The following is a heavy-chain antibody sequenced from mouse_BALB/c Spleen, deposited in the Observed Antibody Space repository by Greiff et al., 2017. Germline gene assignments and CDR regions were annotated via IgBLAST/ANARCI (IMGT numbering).Heavy chain of an antibody. Sequence: EVQLQQSGPGLVKPSQSLSLTCTVTGYSITSDYAWNWIRQFPGNKLEWMGYISYSGSTSYNPSLKSRISITRDTSKNQFFLQLNSVTTEDTATYYCARCYGSSFDYWGQGTTLTVSS. CDR3: ARCYGSSFDY. CDR2: ISYSGST. J-gene: IGHJ2*01. CDR1: GYSITSDYA. D-gene: IGHD1-1*01. V-gene: IGHV3-2*02.